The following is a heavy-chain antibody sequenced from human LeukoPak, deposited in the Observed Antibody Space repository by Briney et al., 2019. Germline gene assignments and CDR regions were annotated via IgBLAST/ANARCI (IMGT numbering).Heavy chain of an antibody. CDR1: GYSISSGYY. J-gene: IGHJ4*02. D-gene: IGHD6-13*01. CDR3: ARGGLGAAAVTAFDY. Sequence: SETLSLTCTVSGYSISSGYYWGWIRQPPGKGLEWIGYIYHSGSTYYNPSLKSRVTISVDRSKNQFSLKLSSVTAADTAVYYCARGGLGAAAVTAFDYWGQGTLVTVSS. V-gene: IGHV4-38-2*02. CDR2: IYHSGST.